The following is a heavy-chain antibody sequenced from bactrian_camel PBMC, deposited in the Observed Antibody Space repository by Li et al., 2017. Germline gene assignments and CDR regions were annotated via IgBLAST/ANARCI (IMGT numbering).Heavy chain of an antibody. Sequence: QLVESGGGLVQPGGSLRLSCASSLFSYPYMTWVRQGPGKGLEWISTIDTGGSTYYADSVKGRFTMSRDNAKNTMYLQMNSLKSEDTALYYCATPLPRWVSPLRYWGQGTQVTVS. CDR3: ATPLPRWVSPLRY. D-gene: IGHD5*01. J-gene: IGHJ4*01. V-gene: IGHV3S28*01. CDR1: LFSYPY. CDR2: IDTGGST.